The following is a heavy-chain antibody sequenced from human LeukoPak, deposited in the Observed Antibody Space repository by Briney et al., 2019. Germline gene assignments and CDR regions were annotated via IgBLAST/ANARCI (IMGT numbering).Heavy chain of an antibody. Sequence: GGSLRLSCAASGFTFSSYGMHWVRQAPGKGLEWVAVISYDGSNKYYADSVKGRFTISRDNSKNTLYLQMNSLRAEDTAVYYCAKVRKATENDYWGQGTLVTVSS. J-gene: IGHJ4*02. CDR2: ISYDGSNK. V-gene: IGHV3-30*18. CDR3: AKVRKATENDY. CDR1: GFTFSSYG. D-gene: IGHD5-12*01.